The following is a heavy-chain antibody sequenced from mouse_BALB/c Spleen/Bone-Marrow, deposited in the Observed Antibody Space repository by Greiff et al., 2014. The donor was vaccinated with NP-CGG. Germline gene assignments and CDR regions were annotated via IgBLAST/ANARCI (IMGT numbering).Heavy chain of an antibody. V-gene: IGHV5-6-4*01. D-gene: IGHD2-1*01. Sequence: EVNVEESGGGLVKPGGSLKLSCAATGFTFSSYTMSWIRQTPGKRLEWVATIRSGGSYTYYPDSLKGRFTISRDNAKNTLYMQMISLKSEDTAMYYCTRDRYFGNSFAYWGQGTLVTVSA. CDR2: IRSGGSYT. CDR1: GFTFSSYT. CDR3: TRDRYFGNSFAY. J-gene: IGHJ3*01.